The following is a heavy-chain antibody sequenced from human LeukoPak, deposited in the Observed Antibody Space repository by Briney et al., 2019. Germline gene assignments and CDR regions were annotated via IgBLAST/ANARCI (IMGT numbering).Heavy chain of an antibody. V-gene: IGHV4-59*08. CDR2: IYYSGST. Sequence: PSETLSLTCTVSGGSISSYYWSWIRQPPGKGLEWIGYIYYSGSTNYNPSLKSRVTISVDTSKNQFSLKLSSATAADTAVYYCARYPIVVVVAGTPGHAFDIWGQGTMVTVSS. CDR3: ARYPIVVVVAGTPGHAFDI. CDR1: GGSISSYY. J-gene: IGHJ3*02. D-gene: IGHD2-15*01.